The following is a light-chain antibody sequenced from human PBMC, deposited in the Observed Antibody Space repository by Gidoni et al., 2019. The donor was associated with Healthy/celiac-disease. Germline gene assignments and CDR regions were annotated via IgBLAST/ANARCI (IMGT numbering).Light chain of an antibody. V-gene: IGKV3-11*01. CDR1: QSVSSY. Sequence: EIVLTQSPATLSLSPGERATLSCGASQSVSSYLAWYQQKPGQAPRLLIYDASNRATGIPARFSGSGSGTDFTLTISSLEPEDFAVYYCQQRSNWLPLTFGGGTGGWRSN. CDR2: DAS. CDR3: QQRSNWLPLT. J-gene: IGKJ4*01.